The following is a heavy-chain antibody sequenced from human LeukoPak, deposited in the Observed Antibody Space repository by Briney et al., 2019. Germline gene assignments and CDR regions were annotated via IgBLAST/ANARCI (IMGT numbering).Heavy chain of an antibody. Sequence: SETLSLTCTVSGGSISTYYWTWIRQPPGKGLEWVWFIYYSGSTNYNPSLTSGVTISVATSKNQFSLNCRYVAAAETAIYHCARGDRREGYNFDYWGQGTLVTVSS. CDR3: ARGDRREGYNFDY. D-gene: IGHD5-24*01. CDR1: GGSISTYY. J-gene: IGHJ4*02. V-gene: IGHV4-59*01. CDR2: IYYSGST.